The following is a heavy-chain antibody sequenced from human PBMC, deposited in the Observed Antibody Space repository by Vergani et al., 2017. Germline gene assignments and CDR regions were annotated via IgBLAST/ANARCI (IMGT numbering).Heavy chain of an antibody. CDR1: GFTLSNYY. D-gene: IGHD3-16*01. CDR3: ANHFRGWGIDY. V-gene: IGHV3-30*02. J-gene: IGHJ4*02. CDR2: IQFDGSNQ. Sequence: QVQLVESGGGVVQRGGSLRLSCATSGFTLSNYYLLWIRQVPGKGLEFVAFIQFDGSNQYYEDSVKGRFTLSRDFPKNTLYLQMNILRTDDTATYYCANHFRGWGIDYWGQGTQVIVSS.